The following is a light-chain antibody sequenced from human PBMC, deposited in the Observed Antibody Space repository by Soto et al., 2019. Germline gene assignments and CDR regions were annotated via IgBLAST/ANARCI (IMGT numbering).Light chain of an antibody. CDR2: AAS. V-gene: IGKV1-9*01. J-gene: IGKJ1*01. CDR1: QGISTY. CDR3: QHYNNWPPWT. Sequence: DIQLTQSPSLLSASVGDRVTITCRASQGISTYLAWYQQTSGKAPKLLISAASTLQRGVPSRFSGSGSGTQFTLTISSLQPEDFAIYYCQHYNNWPPWTFGQGTKVDIK.